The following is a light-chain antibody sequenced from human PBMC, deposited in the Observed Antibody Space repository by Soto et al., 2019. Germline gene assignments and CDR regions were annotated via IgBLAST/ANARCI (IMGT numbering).Light chain of an antibody. CDR3: QNHNNAPWT. CDR1: QGIGNY. Sequence: DIQMTQSPSSLSPSVGDRVTITCRASQGIGNYLAWYQQKSGKVPKLLIYAASTLQSGVPSRFSGSRSGTDFTLTISSLQPEDVATYYCQNHNNAPWTFGQGTKVEIQ. J-gene: IGKJ1*01. V-gene: IGKV1-27*01. CDR2: AAS.